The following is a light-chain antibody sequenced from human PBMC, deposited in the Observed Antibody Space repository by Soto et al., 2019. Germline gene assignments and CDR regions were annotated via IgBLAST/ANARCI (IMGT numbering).Light chain of an antibody. CDR1: QYISNW. J-gene: IGKJ4*01. V-gene: IGKV1-12*01. Sequence: DIQMTQSPSSVSASVGDRVTITCRASQYISNWLACYQQKPGKAPKLLIYAASSLVNGVPSRFSGSGSGTNFTLTISSLRPEDLATYYCQQANSFPFGGGTKVDIK. CDR3: QQANSFP. CDR2: AAS.